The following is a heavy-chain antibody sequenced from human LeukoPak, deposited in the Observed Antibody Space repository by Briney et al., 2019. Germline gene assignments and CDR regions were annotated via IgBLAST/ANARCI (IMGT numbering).Heavy chain of an antibody. V-gene: IGHV3-30*02. D-gene: IGHD2-15*01. Sequence: GKSLRLSCAASGFTVSANYMTWVRQAPGKGLEWVAFIRYDGSNKYYADSVKGRFTISRDNSKNTLYLQMNSLRAEDTAVYYCAKLGDIVVVVAEDYFDYWGQGTLVTVSS. CDR3: AKLGDIVVVVAEDYFDY. J-gene: IGHJ4*02. CDR1: GFTVSANY. CDR2: IRYDGSNK.